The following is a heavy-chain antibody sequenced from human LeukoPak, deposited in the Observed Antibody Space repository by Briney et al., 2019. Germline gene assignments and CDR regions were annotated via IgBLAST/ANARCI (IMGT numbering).Heavy chain of an antibody. Sequence: ASVKVSCKASDYTFTSYGISWVRQAPGQGLEWMGWISGYNGNTKYAQKLQGRVTMTTDSSTSTAYMELRSLRSDDTAVYYCARVHSAWFGECDYWGQGTLVTVSS. V-gene: IGHV1-18*01. CDR1: DYTFTSYG. CDR2: ISGYNGNT. D-gene: IGHD3-10*01. J-gene: IGHJ4*02. CDR3: ARVHSAWFGECDY.